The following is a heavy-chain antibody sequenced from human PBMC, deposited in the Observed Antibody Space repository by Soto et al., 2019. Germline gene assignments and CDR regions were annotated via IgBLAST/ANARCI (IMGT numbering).Heavy chain of an antibody. CDR2: INAGNGNT. CDR3: ARDADGDHVFDY. D-gene: IGHD4-17*01. J-gene: IGHJ4*02. Sequence: ASVKVSCQASGYTFTSYAMHWVRQAPGQRLEWMGWINAGNGNTKYSQKFQGRVTITRDTSASTAYMELSSLRSEDTAVYYCARDADGDHVFDYWGQGTLVTVSS. CDR1: GYTFTSYA. V-gene: IGHV1-3*01.